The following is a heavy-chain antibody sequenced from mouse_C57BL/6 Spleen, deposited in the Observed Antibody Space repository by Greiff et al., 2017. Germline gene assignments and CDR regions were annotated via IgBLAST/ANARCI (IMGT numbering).Heavy chain of an antibody. D-gene: IGHD2-1*01. J-gene: IGHJ3*01. Sequence: QVQLQQPGAELVRPGSSVKLSCKASGYTFTSYWMHWVKQRPIQGLEWIGNIDTSDSETHYNQKFKDKATLTVDKSSSTAYMQLSSLTSEDSAVYYCARFGNYVGFAYWGQGTLVTVSA. CDR2: IDTSDSET. CDR3: ARFGNYVGFAY. CDR1: GYTFTSYW. V-gene: IGHV1-52*01.